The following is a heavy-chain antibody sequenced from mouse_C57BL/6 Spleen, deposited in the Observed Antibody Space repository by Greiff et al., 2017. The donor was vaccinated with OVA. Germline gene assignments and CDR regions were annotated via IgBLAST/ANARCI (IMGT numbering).Heavy chain of an antibody. Sequence: VKLMESGPELVKPGASVKLSCKASGYTFPSYDINWVKQRPGQGLEWIGWIYPRDGSTKYNEKFKGKATLTVDTSSSTAYMELHSLTSEDSAVYFCARPHDYEGAWFAYWGQGTLVTVSA. CDR3: ARPHDYEGAWFAY. CDR1: GYTFPSYD. CDR2: IYPRDGST. D-gene: IGHD2-4*01. V-gene: IGHV1-85*01. J-gene: IGHJ3*01.